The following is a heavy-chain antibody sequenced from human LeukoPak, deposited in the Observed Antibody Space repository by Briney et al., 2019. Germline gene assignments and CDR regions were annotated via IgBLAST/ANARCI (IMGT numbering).Heavy chain of an antibody. Sequence: PSETLSLTCAVYGGSFSGYYWNWIRQPPGKGLEWIGYIYYSGSTNYNPSLKSRVTISVDTSKNQFSLKLSSVTAADTAVYYCASPYCSGGSCYAFDIWGQGTMVTVSS. V-gene: IGHV4-59*01. CDR1: GGSFSGYY. D-gene: IGHD2-15*01. J-gene: IGHJ3*02. CDR2: IYYSGST. CDR3: ASPYCSGGSCYAFDI.